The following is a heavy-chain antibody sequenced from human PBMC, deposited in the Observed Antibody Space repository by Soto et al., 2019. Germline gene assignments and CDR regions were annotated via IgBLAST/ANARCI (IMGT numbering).Heavy chain of an antibody. CDR3: ARGVGDMYTGGYYYYGTDV. D-gene: IGHD3-3*01. V-gene: IGHV1-69*02. J-gene: IGHJ6*02. CDR2: IIPILGIA. CDR1: GGTFSSYT. Sequence: QVQLVQSGAEVKKPGSSVKVSCKASGGTFSSYTISWVRQAPGQGLEWMGRIIPILGIANYAQKFQGRVTITADKSTSTAYMELSSLRSEDTAAYYCARGVGDMYTGGYYYYGTDVWGQGTTVTVSS.